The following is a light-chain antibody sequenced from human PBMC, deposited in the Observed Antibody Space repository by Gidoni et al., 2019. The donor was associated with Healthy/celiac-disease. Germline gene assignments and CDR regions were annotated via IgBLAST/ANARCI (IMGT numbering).Light chain of an antibody. J-gene: IGKJ4*01. CDR2: AAS. V-gene: IGKV1-39*01. Sequence: DIQMTQSPSSLSASVGDRVTITCRASQSISSYLNWYQQKPGKAPKLLIYAASSLQSGVPSRFSGSGSGTDFTLTISSLQPEDFATYYCQQSYSTPGITFGGGTKVESK. CDR1: QSISSY. CDR3: QQSYSTPGIT.